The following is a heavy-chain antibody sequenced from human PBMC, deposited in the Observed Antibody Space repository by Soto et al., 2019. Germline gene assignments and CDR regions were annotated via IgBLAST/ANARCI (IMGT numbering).Heavy chain of an antibody. Sequence: QVQLQESGPGLVKPSQTLSLTCTVSGGSISSGGYYWSWIRQHPGKGLEGMGYIYYSGSTYYNPPLKXXVXIXXDTSKNQFSLKLSSVTAADTAVYYCATVVEFAFDIWGQGTMVTVSS. J-gene: IGHJ3*02. CDR1: GGSISSGGYY. CDR2: IYYSGST. CDR3: ATVVEFAFDI. D-gene: IGHD1-26*01. V-gene: IGHV4-31*01.